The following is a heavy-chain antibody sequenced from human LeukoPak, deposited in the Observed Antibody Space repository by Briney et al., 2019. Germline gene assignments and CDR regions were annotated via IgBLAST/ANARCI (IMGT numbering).Heavy chain of an antibody. CDR3: AREGYYYDSSGYYYLLDY. CDR1: GGTFSSYA. J-gene: IGHJ4*02. V-gene: IGHV1-69*13. Sequence: SVKVSCKASGGTFSSYAISWVRQAPGQGLEWMGGIIPIFGTANYAQKFQGRVTITADESTSTAYMELSSLRSEDTAVYYCAREGYYYDSSGYYYLLDYWGQGTLVTVSS. CDR2: IIPIFGTA. D-gene: IGHD3-22*01.